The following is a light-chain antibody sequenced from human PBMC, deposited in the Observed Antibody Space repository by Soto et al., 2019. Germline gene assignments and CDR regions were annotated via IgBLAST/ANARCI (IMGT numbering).Light chain of an antibody. CDR2: QDS. CDR1: KLGDKY. J-gene: IGLJ1*01. CDR3: QAWDSSTYV. Sequence: SSALAQPPSVSVSPGQTASITCSGDKLGDKYACWYQQKPGQSPVLVIYQDSKRPSGIPERFSGSNSGNTATLTISGTQAMDEADYYCQAWDSSTYVFGTGTKV. V-gene: IGLV3-1*01.